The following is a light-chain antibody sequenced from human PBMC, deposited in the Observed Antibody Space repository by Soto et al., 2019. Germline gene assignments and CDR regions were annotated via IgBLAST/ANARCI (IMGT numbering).Light chain of an antibody. CDR1: QSVSSN. V-gene: IGKV3-15*01. CDR3: QPYNNWPPGRT. Sequence: EIVMTQSPATLSVSPGERATLSCRASQSVSSNLAWYQQKPGQAPRLLIYGASTRATGIPARFSGSGSGTEFTLTISSLQSEDSALYYCQPYNNWPPGRTFGQGTKVEIK. J-gene: IGKJ1*01. CDR2: GAS.